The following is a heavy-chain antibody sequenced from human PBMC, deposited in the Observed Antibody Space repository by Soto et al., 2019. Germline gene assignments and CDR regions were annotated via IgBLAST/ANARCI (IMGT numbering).Heavy chain of an antibody. CDR2: IKSKTDGGTT. D-gene: IGHD3-16*02. J-gene: IGHJ4*02. CDR3: TTSEILYDYIWGSYRPIFDY. CDR1: GFTFSNAW. Sequence: GGSLRLSCAASGFTFSNAWMSWVRQAPGKGLEWVGRIKSKTDGGTTDYAAPVKGRFTISRDDSKNTLYLQMNSLKTEDTAVYYCTTSEILYDYIWGSYRPIFDYWGQGTLVTVSS. V-gene: IGHV3-15*01.